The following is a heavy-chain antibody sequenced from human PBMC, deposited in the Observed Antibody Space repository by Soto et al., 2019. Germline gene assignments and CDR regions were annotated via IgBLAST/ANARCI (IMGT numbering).Heavy chain of an antibody. CDR2: ISGSGANT. V-gene: IGHV3-23*01. Sequence: XGSLRLSCAASGFIISSDAMSWVRQAPGKGLEWVSGISGSGANTNYADSVKGRFAISIDNSKNTLYLQMSSLRAEDTAVYYCEKRQSGNFGPFDSWGQGTLVTVSS. J-gene: IGHJ4*02. CDR1: GFIISSDA. CDR3: EKRQSGNFGPFDS. D-gene: IGHD2-21*02.